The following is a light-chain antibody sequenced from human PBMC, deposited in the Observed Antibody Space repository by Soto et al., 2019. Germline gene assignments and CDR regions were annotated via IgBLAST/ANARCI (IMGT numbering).Light chain of an antibody. Sequence: QSALTQPASVSGSPGQSITISCTGTSSDVGGYNYVSWYQQHPGKAPKFMIYEVSNRPSGVSNRFSGSKSGNTASLTISELQAEDEADYYCSSYTSSSTHWVFGGGTKVTVL. J-gene: IGLJ3*02. V-gene: IGLV2-14*01. CDR1: SSDVGGYNY. CDR2: EVS. CDR3: SSYTSSSTHWV.